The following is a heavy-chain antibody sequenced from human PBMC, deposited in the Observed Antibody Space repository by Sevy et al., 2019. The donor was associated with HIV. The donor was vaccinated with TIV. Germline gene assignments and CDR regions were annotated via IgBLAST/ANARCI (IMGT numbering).Heavy chain of an antibody. CDR2: IKQDGSEK. V-gene: IGHV3-7*01. CDR3: ARPGITSGYLYYFDY. J-gene: IGHJ4*02. Sequence: GGSLRLSCAASEFTFSSYWMSWVRQAPGKGLEWVANIKQDGSEKYYVDSVKGRFTISRDNSKNTLYLQMNSLRADDTAIYYCARPGITSGYLYYFDYWGQGTLVTVSS. CDR1: EFTFSSYW. D-gene: IGHD3-22*01.